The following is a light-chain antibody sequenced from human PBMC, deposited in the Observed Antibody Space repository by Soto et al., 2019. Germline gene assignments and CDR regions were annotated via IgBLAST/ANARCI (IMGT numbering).Light chain of an antibody. V-gene: IGKV3-15*01. CDR2: GTS. Sequence: IVLTQSPATLSLTPGERATFSCRASQSVSSYLAWYQQKPGQAPRLLIYGTSTRVTGIPARFSGSGSGTEFTLTISSLQSEDFAVYYCQQYYNWPLTFGGGIKVDIK. CDR1: QSVSSY. J-gene: IGKJ4*01. CDR3: QQYYNWPLT.